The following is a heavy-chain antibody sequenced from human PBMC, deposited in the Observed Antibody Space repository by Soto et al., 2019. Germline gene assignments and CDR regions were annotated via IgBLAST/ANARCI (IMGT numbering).Heavy chain of an antibody. CDR2: INPNSGGT. J-gene: IGHJ3*02. Sequence: ASVKGSRKASGYTLTGYYMHWVRQAPGQGLEWMGWINPNSGGTNYAQKFQGWVTMTRDTSISTAYMELSRLRSDDTAVYYCARVGYCSGGSCGSGVGDALAIWGQGTMVTVSS. V-gene: IGHV1-2*04. CDR1: GYTLTGYY. CDR3: ARVGYCSGGSCGSGVGDALAI. D-gene: IGHD2-15*01.